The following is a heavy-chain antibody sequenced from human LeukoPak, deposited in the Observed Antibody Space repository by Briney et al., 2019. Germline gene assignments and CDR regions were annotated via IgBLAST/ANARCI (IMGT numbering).Heavy chain of an antibody. Sequence: GESLKISCKGSGYSFTSYWIGWVRQMPGKGLGWMGIIYPGDSDTRYSPSFQGQVTISADKSISTAYLQWSSLKASDTAMYYCARASLNNWNDVSWFDPWGQGTLVTVSS. CDR2: IYPGDSDT. J-gene: IGHJ5*02. V-gene: IGHV5-51*01. D-gene: IGHD1-1*01. CDR1: GYSFTSYW. CDR3: ARASLNNWNDVSWFDP.